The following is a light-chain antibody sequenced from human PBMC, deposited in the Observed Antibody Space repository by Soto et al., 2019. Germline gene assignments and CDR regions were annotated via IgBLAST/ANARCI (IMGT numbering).Light chain of an antibody. Sequence: EIVMTQSPATLSVSQGERATLSCRASQSVATNLAWYQQKPGQPPKLLIYGASSRATGIPARFSGSGSGTEFTLTISSLQSEDSGGYYCQQYNKWPAEITFGQGTRLEIK. J-gene: IGKJ5*01. CDR3: QQYNKWPAEIT. V-gene: IGKV3D-15*01. CDR1: QSVATN. CDR2: GAS.